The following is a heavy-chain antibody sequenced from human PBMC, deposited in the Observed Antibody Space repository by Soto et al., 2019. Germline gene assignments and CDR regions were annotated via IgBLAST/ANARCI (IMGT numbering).Heavy chain of an antibody. Sequence: GESLKISCKGSGYSFTSYWIGWVRQMPGKGLEWMGIIYPGDSDTRYSPSFQGQVTISADKSISTAYLQWSSLKASDTAMYYCARSRLSGGYASYYYGMDVWGQGTTVTVSS. V-gene: IGHV5-51*01. D-gene: IGHD5-12*01. CDR2: IYPGDSDT. J-gene: IGHJ6*02. CDR1: GYSFTSYW. CDR3: ARSRLSGGYASYYYGMDV.